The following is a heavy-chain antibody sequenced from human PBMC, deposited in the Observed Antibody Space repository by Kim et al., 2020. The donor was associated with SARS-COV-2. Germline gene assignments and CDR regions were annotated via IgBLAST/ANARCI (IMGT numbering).Heavy chain of an antibody. V-gene: IGHV3-33*01. Sequence: GGSLRLSCAASGFTFSNFAMHWVRQAPGKGLEWVAVIWYDGSNKYYADSVKGRFTISRDNSRNTLYLQMNSLRGEDTAVYYCARDVQQLVRTDGMDVWGQGTTVTVSS. CDR2: IWYDGSNK. J-gene: IGHJ6*02. CDR1: GFTFSNFA. CDR3: ARDVQQLVRTDGMDV. D-gene: IGHD6-13*01.